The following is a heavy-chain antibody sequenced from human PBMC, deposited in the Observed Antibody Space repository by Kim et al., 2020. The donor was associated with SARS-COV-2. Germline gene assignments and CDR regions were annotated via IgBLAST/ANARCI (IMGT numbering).Heavy chain of an antibody. J-gene: IGHJ4*02. V-gene: IGHV3-21*01. Sequence: SSYKSYAASVTGRFTIPRDNAKNSLYLQMNSLRAEDTAVYYCARADYGDYWGQGTLVTVSS. CDR3: ARADYGDY. CDR2: SSYK.